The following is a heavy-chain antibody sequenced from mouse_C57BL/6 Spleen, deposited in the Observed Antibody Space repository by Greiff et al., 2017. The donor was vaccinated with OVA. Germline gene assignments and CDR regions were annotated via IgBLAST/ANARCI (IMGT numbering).Heavy chain of an antibody. V-gene: IGHV1-82*01. CDR1: GYAFSSSW. CDR3: ARSGGSYDGYYGDY. D-gene: IGHD2-3*01. J-gene: IGHJ2*01. Sequence: QVQLQQSGPELVKPGASVKISCKASGYAFSSSWMNWVKQRPGKGLEWIGRIYPGDGDTNYNGKFKGKATLTADKSSSTTYMQLSSLTSEDSAVYFCARSGGSYDGYYGDYWGQGTTLTVSS. CDR2: IYPGDGDT.